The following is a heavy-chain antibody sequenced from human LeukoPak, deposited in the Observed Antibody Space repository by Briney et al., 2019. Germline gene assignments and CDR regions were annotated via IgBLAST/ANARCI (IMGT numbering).Heavy chain of an antibody. CDR1: GYTFTSYG. V-gene: IGHV1-18*01. Sequence: ASVKVSCKASGYTFTSYGISWVRQAPGQGLEWMGWISAYNGNTSYAQKLQGRVTMTTDTSTSTAYMELRSLRSDDTAVYYCARGLYYYDSSGYFVYYFDYWGQGTLVTVSS. D-gene: IGHD3-22*01. CDR2: ISAYNGNT. CDR3: ARGLYYYDSSGYFVYYFDY. J-gene: IGHJ4*02.